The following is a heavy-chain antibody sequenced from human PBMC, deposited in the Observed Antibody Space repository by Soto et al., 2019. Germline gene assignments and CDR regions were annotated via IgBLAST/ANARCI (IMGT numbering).Heavy chain of an antibody. CDR3: ASLYDILTGYWRSYLSELGYFDY. D-gene: IGHD3-9*01. J-gene: IGHJ4*02. CDR2: INHSGST. V-gene: IGHV4-34*01. Sequence: SETLSLTCAVYGGSFSGYYWSWIRQPPGKGLEWIGEINHSGSTNYNPSLKSRVTISVDTSKNQFSLKLSSVTAADTAVYYCASLYDILTGYWRSYLSELGYFDYWGQGTLVTVSS. CDR1: GGSFSGYY.